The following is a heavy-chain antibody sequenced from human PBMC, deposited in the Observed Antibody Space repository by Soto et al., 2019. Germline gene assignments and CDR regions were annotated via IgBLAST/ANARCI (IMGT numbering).Heavy chain of an antibody. Sequence: PSETLSLTCTVSGGSISSGGYYWSWIRQHPGKGLEWIGYIYYSGSTYYNPSLKSRVTISVDTSKNQFSLKLSSVTAADTALYYCASAYSSGYYYRTFDYWGQGTLVTVSS. V-gene: IGHV4-31*03. CDR3: ASAYSSGYYYRTFDY. J-gene: IGHJ4*02. CDR2: IYYSGST. D-gene: IGHD3-22*01. CDR1: GGSISSGGYY.